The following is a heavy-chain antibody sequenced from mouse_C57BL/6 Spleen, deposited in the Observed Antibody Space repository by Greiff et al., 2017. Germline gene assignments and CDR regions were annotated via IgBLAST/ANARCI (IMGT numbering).Heavy chain of an antibody. Sequence: VQLQPSGAELVRPGASVTLSCKASGYTFTDYEMHWVKQTPVHGLEWIGAIDPETGGTAYNQKFKGKAILTADKSSSTAYMELRSLTSEDSAVSYYSSRNNRYYYAMDYWGQGTSVTVSS. D-gene: IGHD1-3*01. CDR3: SSRNNRYYYAMDY. CDR2: IDPETGGT. J-gene: IGHJ4*01. CDR1: GYTFTDYE. V-gene: IGHV1-15*01.